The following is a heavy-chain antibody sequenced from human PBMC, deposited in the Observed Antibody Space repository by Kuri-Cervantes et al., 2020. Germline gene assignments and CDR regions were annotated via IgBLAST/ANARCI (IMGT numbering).Heavy chain of an antibody. CDR2: INTNTGNP. Sequence: ASVKVSCKASGYTFTSYAMNWVRQAPGQGLEWMGWINTNTGNPTYAQGFTGRFVFSLDTSVSTAYLQISSLKAEDTAVYYCARNSQERPLRFLEWSSSYYYYYYMDVWGKGTTVTVSS. V-gene: IGHV7-4-1*02. CDR1: GYTFTSYA. CDR3: ARNSQERPLRFLEWSSSYYYYYYMDV. J-gene: IGHJ6*03. D-gene: IGHD3-3*01.